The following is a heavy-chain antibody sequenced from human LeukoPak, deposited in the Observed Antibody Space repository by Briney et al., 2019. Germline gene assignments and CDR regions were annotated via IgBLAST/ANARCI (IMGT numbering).Heavy chain of an antibody. J-gene: IGHJ4*02. CDR3: ARVDYYGSGNLRY. D-gene: IGHD3-10*01. CDR1: GGTFSSYA. V-gene: IGHV1-69*05. Sequence: SVKVSRKASGGTFSSYAISWVRQAPGQGLEWMGGIIPIFGTANYAQKFQGRVTITTDESTSTAYMELSSLRSEDTAVYYCARVDYYGSGNLRYWGQGTLVTVSS. CDR2: IIPIFGTA.